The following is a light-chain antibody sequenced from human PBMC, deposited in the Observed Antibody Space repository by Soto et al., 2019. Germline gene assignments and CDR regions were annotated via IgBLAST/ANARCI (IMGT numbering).Light chain of an antibody. Sequence: QSALTQPRSVSGSPGQSVTISCTGTSCDVGGYNYVSWYQQHPGKAPKLMIYDVSKRPSGVPDRFSGSKSGNTASLTISGLQAEDEADYYCCSYAGSYTHVVFGGGTKVTVL. CDR1: SCDVGGYNY. V-gene: IGLV2-11*01. J-gene: IGLJ2*01. CDR2: DVS. CDR3: CSYAGSYTHVV.